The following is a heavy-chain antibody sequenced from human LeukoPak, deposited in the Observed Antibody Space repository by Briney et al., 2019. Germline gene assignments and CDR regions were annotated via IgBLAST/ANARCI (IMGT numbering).Heavy chain of an antibody. CDR3: AKDGAMVRGVTGYYYMDV. D-gene: IGHD3-10*01. CDR2: ISWDGGST. CDR1: GFTFDDYA. J-gene: IGHJ6*03. Sequence: GGSLRLSCAASGFTFDDYAMHWVRQAPGKGLEWVSLISWDGGSTYYADSVKGRFTISRDSSKNSLYLQMNSLRAEDTALYYCAKDGAMVRGVTGYYYMDVWGKGTTVTVSS. V-gene: IGHV3-43D*03.